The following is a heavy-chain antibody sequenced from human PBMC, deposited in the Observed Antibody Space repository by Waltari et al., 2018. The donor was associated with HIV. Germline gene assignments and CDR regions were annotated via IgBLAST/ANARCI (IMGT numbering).Heavy chain of an antibody. CDR1: GYSFTDFA. V-gene: IGHV1-3*01. J-gene: IGHJ4*02. Sequence: QVHLVPSGTEVKRPGASVPVSCRASGYSFTDFAVPWVRQVPGQSLEWMGWINAETGNTKFSHKFEDRVVFDKDTSASTVYMELRRLRAEDTAVFYCASGFRETAMDIDFWGQGTRVTGSS. CDR2: INAETGNT. D-gene: IGHD5-18*01. CDR3: ASGFRETAMDIDF.